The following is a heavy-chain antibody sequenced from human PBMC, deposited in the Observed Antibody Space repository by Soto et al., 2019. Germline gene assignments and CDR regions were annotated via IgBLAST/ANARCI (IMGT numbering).Heavy chain of an antibody. CDR2: IVPMFGTT. V-gene: IGHV1-69*01. CDR1: GDTFNSYG. CDR3: ARDLADGHLWDAFEV. D-gene: IGHD6-13*01. Sequence: QVQLVQSGPELKKPGSSVKVSCKAPGDTFNSYGISWVRQAPGQGLEWMGGIVPMFGTTNLALKFEDRVTITADELTTTVYMEIRCLTSEYTAVYYCARDLADGHLWDAFEVWGHGTRVTVSS. J-gene: IGHJ3*01.